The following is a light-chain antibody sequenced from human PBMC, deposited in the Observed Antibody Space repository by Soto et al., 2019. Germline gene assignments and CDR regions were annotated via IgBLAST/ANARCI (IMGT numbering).Light chain of an antibody. CDR3: HQYHTPPLT. CDR1: QTVFHSSNNKNY. J-gene: IGKJ4*01. Sequence: DIVMTQSPDSLAVALGEMATINCKSSQTVFHSSNNKNYIGWYQQKAGQSPKLLIYWPSTRQSGVPDRFSGSGSGTDFTLTISSLQAEDVAIYYCHQYHTPPLTFGGGTKVEIK. CDR2: WPS. V-gene: IGKV4-1*01.